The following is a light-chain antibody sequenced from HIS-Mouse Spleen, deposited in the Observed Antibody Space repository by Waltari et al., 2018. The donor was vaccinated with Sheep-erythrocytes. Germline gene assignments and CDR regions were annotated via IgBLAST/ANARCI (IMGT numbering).Light chain of an antibody. CDR3: QSYDSSLSGYVV. CDR1: RSNIRAGYD. Sequence: QSVLTQPPSVSGAPGQRVTIPCTGSRSNIRAGYDVHWYQQLPGTAPKLLIYGNSNRPSGVPDRFSGSKSGTSASLAITGLQAEDEADYYCQSYDSSLSGYVVFGGGTKLTVL. CDR2: GNS. J-gene: IGLJ2*01. V-gene: IGLV1-40*01.